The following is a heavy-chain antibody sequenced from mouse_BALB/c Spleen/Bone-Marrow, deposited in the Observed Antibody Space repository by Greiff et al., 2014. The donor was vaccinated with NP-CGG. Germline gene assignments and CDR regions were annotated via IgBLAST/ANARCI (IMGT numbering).Heavy chain of an antibody. J-gene: IGHJ2*01. CDR3: NAEHGNYHYFDY. CDR1: GFNIKDYY. V-gene: IGHV14-4*02. D-gene: IGHD6-1*01. CDR2: IDPGNGDT. Sequence: VQLQQPGAELVRSGASVKLSCTASGFNIKDYYMHWVKQRPEQGLVWIGWIDPGNGDTEYAPKFQGKATMTADTSSNTAYLQLSSLTSEDTAVYYCNAEHGNYHYFDYWGQGTTLTVSS.